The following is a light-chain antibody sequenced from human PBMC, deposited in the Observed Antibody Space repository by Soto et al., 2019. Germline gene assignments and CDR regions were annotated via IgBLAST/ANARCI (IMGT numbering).Light chain of an antibody. J-gene: IGLJ1*01. CDR3: SSYTSSSTLYI. CDR2: EAT. CDR1: YSDVGGYKH. V-gene: IGLV2-14*01. Sequence: QSALTQPASVSASPGQSITFSCIVTYSDVGGYKHVSWYQQHPGKAPKLIIYEATNRPSGISDRFSGSKSGNTASLTISGLQADDEADYYCSSYTSSSTLYIFGTGTKVTVL.